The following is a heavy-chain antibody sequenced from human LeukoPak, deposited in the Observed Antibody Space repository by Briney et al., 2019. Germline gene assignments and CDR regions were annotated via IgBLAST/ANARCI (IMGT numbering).Heavy chain of an antibody. CDR2: IKSKTDGGTT. CDR3: TTVGGWYVWASFDY. Sequence: GGSLRLSCAASGFTFSNAWMSWVRQAPGKGLEWVGRIKSKTDGGTTDYAAPVKGRFTISRDDSKNTLYLRMDSLKTEDTAVYYCTTVGGWYVWASFDYWGQGTLVTVSS. D-gene: IGHD6-19*01. V-gene: IGHV3-15*01. CDR1: GFTFSNAW. J-gene: IGHJ4*02.